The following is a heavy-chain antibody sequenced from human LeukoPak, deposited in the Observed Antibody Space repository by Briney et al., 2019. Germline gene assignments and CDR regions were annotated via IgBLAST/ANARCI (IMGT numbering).Heavy chain of an antibody. CDR2: ISSSSSYI. V-gene: IGHV3-21*01. CDR3: ARDHPETYYDFWSGYYDNWFDP. J-gene: IGHJ5*02. D-gene: IGHD3-3*01. Sequence: GGSLRLSWAASGFTFSSYSMNWVRQAPGKGLEWVSSISSSSSYIYYADSVKGRFTISRDNAKNSLYLQMNSLRAEDTAVYYCARDHPETYYDFWSGYYDNWFDPWGQGTLVTVSS. CDR1: GFTFSSYS.